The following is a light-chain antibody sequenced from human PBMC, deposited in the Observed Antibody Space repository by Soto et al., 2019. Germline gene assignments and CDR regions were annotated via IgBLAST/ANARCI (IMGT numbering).Light chain of an antibody. Sequence: EIVLTQSPGTLSLSPGERATLSCRASQSVNNNYLAWYQQKRGQAPRLLVYGASTRATGIPDRFSGSVSGTDFILTISRLGHEDFAVYYFQQYGRSLTFGGGTKVEIK. J-gene: IGKJ4*01. CDR1: QSVNNNY. CDR2: GAS. V-gene: IGKV3-20*01. CDR3: QQYGRSLT.